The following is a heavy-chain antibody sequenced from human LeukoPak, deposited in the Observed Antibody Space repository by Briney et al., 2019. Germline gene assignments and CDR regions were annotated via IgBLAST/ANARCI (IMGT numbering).Heavy chain of an antibody. Sequence: SETLSLTCTVSGGSISSYYWSWIRQPPGKGREWIGYIYYRGSTNYNPSLKSRVTISVDTSKNQFSLKLSSVTAADTAVYYCARDSAPYSSSWYHYYYYMDVWGKGTTVTVSS. CDR3: ARDSAPYSSSWYHYYYYMDV. D-gene: IGHD6-13*01. J-gene: IGHJ6*03. CDR1: GGSISSYY. CDR2: IYYRGST. V-gene: IGHV4-59*01.